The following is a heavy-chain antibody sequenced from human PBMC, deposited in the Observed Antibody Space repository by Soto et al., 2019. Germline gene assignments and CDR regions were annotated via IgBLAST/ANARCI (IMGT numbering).Heavy chain of an antibody. Sequence: SEPRALTCNVSGGSIRGYYWAWIRQPPGKVLEWIGYIYFTGNANYSPSLKSRVTMSVDMSTNQFSLNLRSVTAADTAVYYCAPDSPLDNVGNSGLDHWGQGTLVTVS. CDR2: IYFTGNA. CDR1: GGSIRGYY. D-gene: IGHD1-1*01. J-gene: IGHJ1*01. CDR3: APDSPLDNVGNSGLDH. V-gene: IGHV4-59*01.